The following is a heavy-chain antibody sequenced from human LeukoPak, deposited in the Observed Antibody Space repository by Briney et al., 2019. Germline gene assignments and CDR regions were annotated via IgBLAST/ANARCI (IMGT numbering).Heavy chain of an antibody. Sequence: SETLSLTCTVSGGSISSYYWSWIRQPPGKGLEWIGYIYYSGSTNYNPSPKSRVTISVDTSKNQFSLKLSSVTAADTAVYYCARETVGAAGFDYWGQGTLVTVSS. CDR3: ARETVGAAGFDY. CDR1: GGSISSYY. V-gene: IGHV4-59*01. D-gene: IGHD1-26*01. CDR2: IYYSGST. J-gene: IGHJ4*02.